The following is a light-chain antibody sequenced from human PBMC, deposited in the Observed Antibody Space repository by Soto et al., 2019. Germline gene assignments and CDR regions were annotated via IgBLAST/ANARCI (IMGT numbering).Light chain of an antibody. CDR2: DVS. J-gene: IGKJ1*01. Sequence: SQSISSFLAWYQQKPGKAPKLLIYDVSSLESGVPSRFGGSGSETEFTLTITGLQPDDFATYYCQQYNSYWGTFGQGTKVDIK. V-gene: IGKV1-5*01. CDR3: QQYNSYWGT. CDR1: QSISSF.